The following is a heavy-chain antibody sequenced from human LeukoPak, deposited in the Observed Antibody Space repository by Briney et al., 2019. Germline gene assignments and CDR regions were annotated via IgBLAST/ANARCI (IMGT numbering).Heavy chain of an antibody. V-gene: IGHV3-21*01. CDR3: ARAPPYDSSGYYNADGY. CDR1: GFTFSSYS. Sequence: GGSLRLSCAASGFTFSSYSMNWVRQAPGKGLEWVSSISSSSSYIYYADSVKGRFTISRDNAKNSLYLQMNSLRAEDTAVYYCARAPPYDSSGYYNADGYWGQGTLVTVSS. J-gene: IGHJ4*02. D-gene: IGHD3-22*01. CDR2: ISSSSSYI.